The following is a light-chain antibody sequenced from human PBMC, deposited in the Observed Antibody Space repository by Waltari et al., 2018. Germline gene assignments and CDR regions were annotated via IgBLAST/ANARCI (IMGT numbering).Light chain of an antibody. J-gene: IGLJ1*01. CDR3: CSYGGRYV. Sequence: QSDLTQPRSVSGSPGQSVTISCTGTSSTYVSWYQQHPGKAPQLMLFELTRRPSGVPDRFSGSKSGNTASLTISGLQAEDEADYYCCSYGGRYVFGTATKVTVL. CDR2: ELT. V-gene: IGLV2-11*01. CDR1: SSTY.